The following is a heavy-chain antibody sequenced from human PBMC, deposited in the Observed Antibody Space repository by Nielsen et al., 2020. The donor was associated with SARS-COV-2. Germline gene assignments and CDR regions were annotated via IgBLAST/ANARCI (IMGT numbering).Heavy chain of an antibody. CDR1: GGTFSSYA. D-gene: IGHD6-13*01. V-gene: IGHV1-69*13. CDR2: IIPIFGTA. Sequence: SVKVSCKASGGTFSSYAISWVRQAPGQGLEWMGGIIPIFGTANYAQKFQGRVTITADESTSTAYMELSSLRSEDTAVYYCARAGADSSSWYRRGQWFDPWGQGTLVTVSS. CDR3: ARAGADSSSWYRRGQWFDP. J-gene: IGHJ5*02.